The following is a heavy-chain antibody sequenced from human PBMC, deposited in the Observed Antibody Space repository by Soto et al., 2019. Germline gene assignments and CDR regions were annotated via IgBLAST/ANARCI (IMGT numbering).Heavy chain of an antibody. J-gene: IGHJ6*02. CDR3: ARDKSIAAAVNTATSLYYYYYGMDV. CDR2: TYYRSKWYN. Sequence: KQSQTLLLTCAISGDSVSSNSAAWNWIRQSPSRGLEWLGRTYYRSKWYNDYAVSVKSRITINPDTSKNQFSLQLNSVTPEDTAVYYCARDKSIAAAVNTATSLYYYYYGMDVWGQGTTVTVSS. D-gene: IGHD6-13*01. CDR1: GDSVSSNSAA. V-gene: IGHV6-1*01.